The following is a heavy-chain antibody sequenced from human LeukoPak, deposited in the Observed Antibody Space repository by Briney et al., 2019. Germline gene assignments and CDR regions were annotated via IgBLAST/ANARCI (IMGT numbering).Heavy chain of an antibody. V-gene: IGHV1-69*05. D-gene: IGHD3-22*01. J-gene: IGHJ6*02. Sequence: ASVKVSCKASGGTFSSYAISWMRQAPGQGLEWMGGIIPIFGTANYAQKFQGRVTITRDTSASTAYMELSSLRSEDTAVYYCASADHDSSGYYRDYYYYGMDVWGQGTTVTVSS. CDR3: ASADHDSSGYYRDYYYYGMDV. CDR1: GGTFSSYA. CDR2: IIPIFGTA.